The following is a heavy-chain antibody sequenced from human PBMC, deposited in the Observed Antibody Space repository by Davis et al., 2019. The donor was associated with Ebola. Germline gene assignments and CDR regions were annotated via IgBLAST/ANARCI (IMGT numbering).Heavy chain of an antibody. CDR1: GFTFIDYY. Sequence: ASVKVSCKASGFTFIDYYMHWVRQAPGQGPEWMGWISLNSGSTKYSHKLQGRVTMTRATSINTAHMELSGLTSDDTAVYYCARDDKVMHFDYWGQGTLVTVSS. CDR3: ARDDKVMHFDY. D-gene: IGHD3-16*01. V-gene: IGHV1-2*02. J-gene: IGHJ4*02. CDR2: ISLNSGST.